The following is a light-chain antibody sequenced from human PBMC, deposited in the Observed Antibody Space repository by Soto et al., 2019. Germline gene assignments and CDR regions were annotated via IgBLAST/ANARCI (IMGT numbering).Light chain of an antibody. CDR3: QHYGGSALAT. V-gene: IGKV3-20*01. CDR2: GTS. Sequence: EIVLTQSPGTLSLSPAQRATLSCRASQSVSRSYLAWYQQKPGQDPRLLIYGTSSRATGIPDRFSGSGSGTDFNLTISRLEPEDFAVYFCQHYGGSALATFGQGTRLEMK. CDR1: QSVSRSY. J-gene: IGKJ5*01.